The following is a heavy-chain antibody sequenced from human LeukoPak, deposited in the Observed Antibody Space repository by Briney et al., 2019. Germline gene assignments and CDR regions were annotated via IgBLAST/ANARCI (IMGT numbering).Heavy chain of an antibody. Sequence: RASVKVSCTASGYTFRNYAITWVRQAPGQGLEWMGWITAYNGNTNYAQKFQGRVTMTTDTSTTTAYMELRNLKSDDTAVYYCARGCSGGTCSSFWFDPWGQGTLVTVSS. CDR1: GYTFRNYA. CDR2: ITAYNGNT. CDR3: ARGCSGGTCSSFWFDP. D-gene: IGHD2-15*01. V-gene: IGHV1-18*01. J-gene: IGHJ5*02.